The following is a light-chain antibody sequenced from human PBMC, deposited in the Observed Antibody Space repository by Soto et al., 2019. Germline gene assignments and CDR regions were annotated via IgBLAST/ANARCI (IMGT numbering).Light chain of an antibody. CDR3: AAWDDSLSGVV. V-gene: IGLV1-47*01. CDR2: RNN. J-gene: IGLJ3*02. CDR1: SSNIGNNY. Sequence: QAVVTQPPSASGTPGQRVTISCSGSSSNIGNNYLYWYQQLPGMAPKLLIYRNNQRPSGVPDRISGSKSGTSASLAISGLRSEDEADYYCAAWDDSLSGVVFGGGTQLTVL.